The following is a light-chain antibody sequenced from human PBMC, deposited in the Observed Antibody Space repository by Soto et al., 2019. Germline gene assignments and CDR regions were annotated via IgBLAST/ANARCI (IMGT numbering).Light chain of an antibody. CDR2: EVS. CDR1: SSDVGGYNY. V-gene: IGLV2-8*01. Sequence: QSVLTQPPSASGSPGQSVTISCTGTSSDVGGYNYVSWYQQHPGKAPKLMIYEVSKRPSGVPDRFSGSKSANTASLTVSGLQAEDEADYYCSSYAGTDNVYVFGTGTKLTVL. CDR3: SSYAGTDNVYV. J-gene: IGLJ1*01.